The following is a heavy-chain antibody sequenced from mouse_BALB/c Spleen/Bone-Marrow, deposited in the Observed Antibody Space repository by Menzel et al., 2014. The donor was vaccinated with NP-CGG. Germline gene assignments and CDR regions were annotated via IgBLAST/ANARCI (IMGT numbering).Heavy chain of an antibody. Sequence: DVQLVESGGGLVQPGGSLKLSCAASGSTFSSYGMSWVRQTPDKRLELVASINSNGGSTYYPDSVKGRFTISRDNAKNTLSLQMSSLKSEDTAMYYCARGNYGNYVDYFDYWGQGTTLTVSS. CDR1: GSTFSSYG. V-gene: IGHV5-6-3*01. CDR2: INSNGGST. CDR3: ARGNYGNYVDYFDY. D-gene: IGHD2-1*01. J-gene: IGHJ2*01.